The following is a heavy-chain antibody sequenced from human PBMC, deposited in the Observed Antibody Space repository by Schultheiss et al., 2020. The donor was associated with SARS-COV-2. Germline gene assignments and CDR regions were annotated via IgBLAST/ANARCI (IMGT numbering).Heavy chain of an antibody. D-gene: IGHD1-26*01. J-gene: IGHJ4*02. V-gene: IGHV3-9*01. Sequence: SLKISCAASGFTVSSNYMSWVRQAPGKGLEWVSGISWNSGSIGYADSVKGRFTISRDNAKNSLYLQMNSLRAEDTALYYCARQEVGATLDYWGQGTLVTVSS. CDR2: ISWNSGSI. CDR1: GFTVSSNY. CDR3: ARQEVGATLDY.